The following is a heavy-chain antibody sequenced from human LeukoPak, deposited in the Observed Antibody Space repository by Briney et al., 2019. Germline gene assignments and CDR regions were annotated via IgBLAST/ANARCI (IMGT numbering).Heavy chain of an antibody. V-gene: IGHV5-51*01. CDR2: IYPGDSDT. D-gene: IGHD1-26*01. Sequence: GESLKISCKGSGYSFTSYWIGWVRQMPGKGLEWMGIIYPGDSDTRYSPSFQGQVTISADKSISTAYLQWSSLKASDTAMYHCARLASGWEPGPGSVDYWGQGTLVTVSS. CDR3: ARLASGWEPGPGSVDY. CDR1: GYSFTSYW. J-gene: IGHJ4*02.